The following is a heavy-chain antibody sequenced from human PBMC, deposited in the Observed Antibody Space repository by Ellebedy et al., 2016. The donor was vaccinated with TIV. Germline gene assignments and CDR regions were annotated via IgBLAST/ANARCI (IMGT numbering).Heavy chain of an antibody. CDR2: IKQDGSEK. CDR3: AKEVTTVKLDAFDI. V-gene: IGHV3-7*05. Sequence: PGGSLRLSCAASGFTFSSYWMSWVRQAPGKGLEWVANIKQDGSEKYYVDSVKGRFTISRDNSKNTLYLQMNSLRAEDTAVYYCAKEVTTVKLDAFDIWGQGTMVTVSS. J-gene: IGHJ3*02. D-gene: IGHD4-17*01. CDR1: GFTFSSYW.